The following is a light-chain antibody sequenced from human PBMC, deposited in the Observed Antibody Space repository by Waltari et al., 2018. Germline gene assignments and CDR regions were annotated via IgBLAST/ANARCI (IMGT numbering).Light chain of an antibody. Sequence: EVVLTQSPDLQAGTPKEKGTITCRASKSVGSSLHWYQQKPDQSPKLLIKYASQSFSGVPSRFSGSGSGTDFTLTINSLEAEDAATYYCHQSRSLPETFGQGTKLEIK. CDR3: HQSRSLPET. J-gene: IGKJ2*01. CDR1: KSVGSS. CDR2: YAS. V-gene: IGKV6-21*01.